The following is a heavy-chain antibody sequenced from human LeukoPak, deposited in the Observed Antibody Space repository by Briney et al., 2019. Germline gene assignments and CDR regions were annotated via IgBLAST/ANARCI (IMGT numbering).Heavy chain of an antibody. CDR1: GFTFSSYW. CDR2: IKQDGSEK. J-gene: IGHJ4*02. V-gene: IGHV3-7*01. D-gene: IGHD3-22*01. CDR3: ARDGDDTSGYFSPFDY. Sequence: GGSLRLSCVASGFTFSSYWMSWVRQAPGKGLEWVANIKQDGSEKYYVDSVKGRFTISRDNAKNSLYLQMNSLRAEDTAVYYCARDGDDTSGYFSPFDYWGQGTLVTVSS.